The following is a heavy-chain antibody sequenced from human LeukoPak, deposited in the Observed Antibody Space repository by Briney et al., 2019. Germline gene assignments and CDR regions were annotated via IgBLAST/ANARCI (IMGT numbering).Heavy chain of an antibody. CDR3: ARDRRYCSSTSCYTGAAFDI. CDR1: GYTFTSYG. J-gene: IGHJ3*02. CDR2: IIPIFGTA. V-gene: IGHV1-69*05. Sequence: SVKVSCKASGYTFTSYGISWVRQAPGQGLEWMGGIIPIFGTANYAQKFQGRVTITTDESTSTAYMELSSLRSEDTAVYYCARDRRYCSSTSCYTGAAFDIWGQGTMVTVSS. D-gene: IGHD2-2*02.